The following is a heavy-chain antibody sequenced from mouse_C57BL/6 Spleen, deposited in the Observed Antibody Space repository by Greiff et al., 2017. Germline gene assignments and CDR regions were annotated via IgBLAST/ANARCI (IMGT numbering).Heavy chain of an antibody. CDR3: ARDGSNYPFAY. D-gene: IGHD2-5*01. V-gene: IGHV7-1*01. CDR2: SRNKANDYTT. J-gene: IGHJ3*01. Sequence: EVNVVESGGGLVQSGRSLRLSCATSGFTFSDFYMEWVRQAPGKGLEWIAASRNKANDYTTEDSASVKGRFIVSRDTSQSILYLQMNALRAEDTAIYYCARDGSNYPFAYWGQGTLVTVSA. CDR1: GFTFSDFY.